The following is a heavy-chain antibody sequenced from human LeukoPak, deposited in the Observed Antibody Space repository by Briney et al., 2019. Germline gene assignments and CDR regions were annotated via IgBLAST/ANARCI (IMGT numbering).Heavy chain of an antibody. V-gene: IGHV1-2*02. Sequence: ASVKVSCKAPGYIFTGYYMHWVRRAPGQGLEWMGWINSNSGDTKYAQKFQGRVTMTRDTSTSTVYMELSSLRSEDTAVYYCARDLAGIAAALDYWGQGNLSTVSS. D-gene: IGHD6-13*01. CDR3: ARDLAGIAAALDY. CDR2: INSNSGDT. J-gene: IGHJ4*02. CDR1: GYIFTGYY.